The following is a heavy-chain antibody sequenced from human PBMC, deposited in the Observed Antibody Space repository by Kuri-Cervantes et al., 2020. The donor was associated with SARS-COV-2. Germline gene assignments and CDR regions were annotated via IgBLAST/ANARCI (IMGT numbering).Heavy chain of an antibody. D-gene: IGHD6-13*01. CDR3: ARVGRAGPFDY. V-gene: IGHV4-59*08. J-gene: IGHJ4*02. CDR2: IYYSGST. CDR1: GGSISSYY. Sequence: SETLSLTCTVSGGSISSYYWSWIRQPPGKGLEWIGYIYYSGSTNYNPSLKSRVTISVDTSKNQFSLKLSSVTAADTAAYYCARVGRAGPFDYWGQGTLVTVSS.